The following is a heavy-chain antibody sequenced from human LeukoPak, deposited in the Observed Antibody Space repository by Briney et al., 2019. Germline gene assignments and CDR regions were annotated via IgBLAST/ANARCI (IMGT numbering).Heavy chain of an antibody. CDR3: ARDGGELWPLDE. D-gene: IGHD3-10*01. Sequence: GGSLRLSCVASGFPFKGYWMTWVRQSPGKGLDWVANIKPDGSETNYLDSVKGRFTISRDNARDSLFLEMNNLRVDDTAVYYCARDGGELWPLDEWGQGILVTVSS. V-gene: IGHV3-7*01. CDR2: IKPDGSET. J-gene: IGHJ4*02. CDR1: GFPFKGYW.